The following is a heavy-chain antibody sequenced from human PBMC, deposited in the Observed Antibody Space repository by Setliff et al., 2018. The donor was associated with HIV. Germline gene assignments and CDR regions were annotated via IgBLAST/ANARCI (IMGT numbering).Heavy chain of an antibody. D-gene: IGHD2-2*01. J-gene: IGHJ3*01. CDR3: ASPGYCSSPNCMNVFNF. CDR1: GYSFRSYW. Sequence: PGESLKISCQGSGYSFRSYWIGWVRQRPGKGPEWMGIIHPGDSDVKYSPSFQAQVIISADKSINTAYVQWSSLEASDTAMYYCASPGYCSSPNCMNVFNFWGHGTMVTVSS. V-gene: IGHV5-51*01. CDR2: IHPGDSDV.